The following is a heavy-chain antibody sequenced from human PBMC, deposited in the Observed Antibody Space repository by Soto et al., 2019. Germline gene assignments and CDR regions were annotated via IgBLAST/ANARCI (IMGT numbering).Heavy chain of an antibody. CDR3: ARDRHIVGPSDY. Sequence: SVKVSCKASGVTFSSYAISWVRQAPGQGLEWMGGIIPIFGTANYAQKFQGRVTITADESTSTAYMELSSLRSEDTAVYYCARDRHIVGPSDYWGQGTLVTVSS. CDR2: IIPIFGTA. J-gene: IGHJ4*02. CDR1: GVTFSSYA. D-gene: IGHD1-26*01. V-gene: IGHV1-69*13.